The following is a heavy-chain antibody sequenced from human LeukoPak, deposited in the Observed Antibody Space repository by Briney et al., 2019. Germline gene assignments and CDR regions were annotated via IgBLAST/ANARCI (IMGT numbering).Heavy chain of an antibody. CDR2: IYYSGST. J-gene: IGHJ1*01. CDR3: ARVKAYSSSWYRYFQH. V-gene: IGHV4-39*07. D-gene: IGHD6-13*01. CDR1: GGSISSGDYY. Sequence: PSETLSLTCTVSGGSISSGDYYWSWIRQPPGKGLEWIGSIYYSGSTYYNPSLKSRVTISVDTSKNQFSLKLSSVTAADTAVYYCARVKAYSSSWYRYFQHWGQGTLVTVSS.